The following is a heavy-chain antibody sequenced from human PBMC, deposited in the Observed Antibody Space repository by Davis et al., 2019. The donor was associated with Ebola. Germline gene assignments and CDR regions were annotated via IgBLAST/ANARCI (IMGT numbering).Heavy chain of an antibody. CDR3: ARAYDFWGSPLDG. CDR2: ISTYSGNA. D-gene: IGHD3-3*01. V-gene: IGHV1-18*01. CDR1: GYDFNTYG. J-gene: IGHJ4*02. Sequence: ASVKVSCKASGYDFNTYGISWVRQAPGQGLEWIGWISTYSGNAHYAQKFQGRVNLTTDTSTSTVYMDLMSLRSGDTAVFYCARAYDFWGSPLDGWGQGTLVTVSS.